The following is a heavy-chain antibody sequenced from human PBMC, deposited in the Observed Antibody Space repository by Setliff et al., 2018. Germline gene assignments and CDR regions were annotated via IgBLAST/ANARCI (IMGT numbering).Heavy chain of an antibody. D-gene: IGHD3-3*01. CDR2: IYYSGST. Sequence: PSETLSLTCAIYGQSFSDYYWGWIRQPPGKGLEWIGSIYYSGSTYYNPSLKSRVTISVDTSKNQFSLKLSSVTAADTAVYYCASTPDGDLYYNFWSGYYLTLDYWGQGTLVTVSS. J-gene: IGHJ4*02. CDR3: ASTPDGDLYYNFWSGYYLTLDY. V-gene: IGHV4-38-2*01. CDR1: GQSFSDYY.